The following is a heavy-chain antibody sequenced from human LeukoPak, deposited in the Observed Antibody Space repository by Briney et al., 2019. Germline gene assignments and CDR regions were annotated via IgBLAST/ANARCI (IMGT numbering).Heavy chain of an antibody. J-gene: IGHJ4*02. CDR1: GFIVSNNY. V-gene: IGHV3-53*01. CDR2: IYSGGTT. CDR3: ARGGEDSPLWFEPKQYHFDY. Sequence: GSLRLSCAASGFIVSNNYMTWVRQPRGKGLEWVSAIYSGGTTYYADSVKGRFTISRDDSKNTVFLQMNSLRAEDTAVYYCARGGEDSPLWFEPKQYHFDYWGQGALVTVSS. D-gene: IGHD3-10*01.